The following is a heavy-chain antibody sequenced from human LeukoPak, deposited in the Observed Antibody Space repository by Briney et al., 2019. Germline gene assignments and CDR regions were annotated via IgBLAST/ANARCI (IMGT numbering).Heavy chain of an antibody. J-gene: IGHJ5*02. CDR3: ARDRIVGANNWFDP. CDR2: ISAYNGNT. D-gene: IGHD1-26*01. V-gene: IGHV1-18*01. CDR1: GYTFTSYG. Sequence: VASVKVSCKASGYTFTSYGISWVRQAPGQGLEWMGWISAYNGNTNYAQKLQGRVTMTTDTSTSTAYMELRSLRSDDTAVYYCARDRIVGANNWFDPWGQGTLVTVSS.